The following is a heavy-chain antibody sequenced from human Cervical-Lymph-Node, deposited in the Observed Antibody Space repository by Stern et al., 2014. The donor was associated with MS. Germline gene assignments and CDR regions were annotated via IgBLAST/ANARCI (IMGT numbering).Heavy chain of an antibody. Sequence: EVQLEESGGGLVQPGGSLRLSCAASGFIFSNYSMSWVRQAPGKGLEWVSSISRSGDTANYADSVKGHFIVSRDNSRNTLYLHMNSLRADDTALYFCVTQQLVHVYWGQGVLVTVSS. J-gene: IGHJ4*02. CDR2: ISRSGDTA. D-gene: IGHD1-1*01. V-gene: IGHV3-23*04. CDR1: GFIFSNYS. CDR3: VTQQLVHVY.